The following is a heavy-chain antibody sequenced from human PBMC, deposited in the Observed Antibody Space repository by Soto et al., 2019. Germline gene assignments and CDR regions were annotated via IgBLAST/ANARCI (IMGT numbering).Heavy chain of an antibody. Sequence: EVQLVESGGGLVKPGGSLRLSCAASGFTFSNAWMNWVRQAPGKGLEWVGRIKSKTDGGTTDYAAPVKGRFTISRDDSKNTLYLQMNSLKTEDTAVYYCTTETEDYSNYAHYYYGMDVWGQGTTVTVSS. CDR2: IKSKTDGGTT. CDR1: GFTFSNAW. CDR3: TTETEDYSNYAHYYYGMDV. D-gene: IGHD4-4*01. V-gene: IGHV3-15*07. J-gene: IGHJ6*02.